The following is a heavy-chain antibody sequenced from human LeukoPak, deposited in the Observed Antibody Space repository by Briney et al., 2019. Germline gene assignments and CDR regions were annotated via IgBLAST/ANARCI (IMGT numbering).Heavy chain of an antibody. J-gene: IGHJ4*02. D-gene: IGHD3/OR15-3a*01. V-gene: IGHV1-46*01. CDR3: GRDFFNMISEY. CDR2: INPRGGNT. Sequence: ASVKVSCKASVYTFTTHYIHWVRLAPGQGLEWMGIINPRGGNTNYAQKFQGRVTTTRDTSTSTVYLELSRLTYEDTAVYYCGRDFFNMISEYWGQGTQVTVSS. CDR1: VYTFTTHY.